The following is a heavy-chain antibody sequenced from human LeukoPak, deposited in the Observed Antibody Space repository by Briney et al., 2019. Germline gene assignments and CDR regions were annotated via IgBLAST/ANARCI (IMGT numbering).Heavy chain of an antibody. D-gene: IGHD6-19*01. CDR2: FYHGGST. V-gene: IGHV4-38-2*02. CDR1: GYPISTGYY. Sequence: SETLSLTCTVSGYPISTGYYWDWIRQPPGKGLEWIGTFYHGGSTYYNPSLKSRVTISVDTSKNQFSLNLTSVTAADTAVYYCARILDSAWGELGYWGQGTLVTVSS. CDR3: ARILDSAWGELGY. J-gene: IGHJ4*02.